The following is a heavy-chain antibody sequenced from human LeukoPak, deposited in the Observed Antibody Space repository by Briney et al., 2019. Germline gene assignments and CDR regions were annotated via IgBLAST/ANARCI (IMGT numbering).Heavy chain of an antibody. V-gene: IGHV4-34*01. Sequence: SDTLSLTCAVYGGSFSGYYWSWIRQPPGKGLEWIGEINHSGSTNYNPSLKSRLTISVDTSKNQFSLKLSSVTAADTAVYYCARARIAAAAPHLDYWGQGTLVTVSS. J-gene: IGHJ4*02. CDR3: ARARIAAAAPHLDY. D-gene: IGHD6-13*01. CDR1: GGSFSGYY. CDR2: INHSGST.